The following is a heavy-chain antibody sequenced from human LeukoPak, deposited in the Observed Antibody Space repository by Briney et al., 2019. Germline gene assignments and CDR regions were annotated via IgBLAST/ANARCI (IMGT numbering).Heavy chain of an antibody. V-gene: IGHV4-59*01. J-gene: IGHJ5*02. CDR2: IYYSGST. CDR1: GGSISSYY. D-gene: IGHD6-13*01. CDR3: AGIYSSSSDWFDP. Sequence: SETLSLTCTVSGGSISSYYWSWIRQPPGKGLEWIGYIYYSGSTNYNHSLKSRVTISVDTSKNQFSLKLSSVTAADTAVYYCAGIYSSSSDWFDPWGQGTLVTVSS.